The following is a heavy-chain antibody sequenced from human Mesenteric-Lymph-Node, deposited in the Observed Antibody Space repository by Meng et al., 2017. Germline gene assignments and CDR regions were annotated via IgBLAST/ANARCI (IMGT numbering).Heavy chain of an antibody. CDR1: RYSITSGYY. CDR2: IYHGGST. J-gene: IGHJ5*02. Sequence: SETLSLTCTVSRYSITSGYYWAWIRQPPGKGLEWIGSIYHGGSTYYNPSLKTRVTISVDTSKNQFSLRLSSVTAADTAVYYCARMSGYNTSRRFDPWGQGTLVTVSS. V-gene: IGHV4-38-2*02. CDR3: ARMSGYNTSRRFDP. D-gene: IGHD1-14*01.